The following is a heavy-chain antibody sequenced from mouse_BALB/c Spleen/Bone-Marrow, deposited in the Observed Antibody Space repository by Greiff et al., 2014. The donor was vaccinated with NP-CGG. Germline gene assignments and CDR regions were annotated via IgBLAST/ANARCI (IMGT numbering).Heavy chain of an antibody. CDR3: ARLGRDYAMDY. V-gene: IGHV1S56*01. CDR2: IYPGNVNT. CDR1: GYTFTSYY. D-gene: IGHD4-1*01. J-gene: IGHJ4*01. Sequence: VQLQQSGPELVKPGASVRISCKASGYTFTSYYIHWVKQRPGQGLEWIGWIYPGNVNTKYNEKFKGKAALTADKSSSTAYMQXXXXXSEDSAVYFCARLGRDYAMDYWGQGTSVTVSS.